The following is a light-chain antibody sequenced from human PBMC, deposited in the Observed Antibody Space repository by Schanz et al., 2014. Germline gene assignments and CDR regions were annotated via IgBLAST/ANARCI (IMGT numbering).Light chain of an antibody. CDR1: SSDVGGYDY. J-gene: IGLJ3*02. V-gene: IGLV2-8*01. CDR3: AAWDDRLNGRNWV. Sequence: QSALTQPPSASGSPGQSVTISCTGTSSDVGGYDYVSWYQQHPGKAPKVMIYDVSERPSGVPDRFSGSKSGNTASLTISGLQADDEADYYCAAWDDRLNGRNWVFGGGTKLTVL. CDR2: DVS.